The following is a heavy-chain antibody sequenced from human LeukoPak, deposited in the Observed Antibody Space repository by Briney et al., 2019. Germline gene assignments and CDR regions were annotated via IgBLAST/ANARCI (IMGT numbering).Heavy chain of an antibody. Sequence: SETLSLTCTVSGGSISSYYWSWIRQPPGKGLEWIAYIYYSGSTYYNPSLKSRVTISVDRSKNQFSLKLSSVTAADTAVYYCAREKGKVLRFPDRADRDYYMDVWGKGTTVTVSS. D-gene: IGHD3-3*01. CDR2: IYYSGST. J-gene: IGHJ6*03. CDR1: GGSISSYY. CDR3: AREKGKVLRFPDRADRDYYMDV. V-gene: IGHV4-59*12.